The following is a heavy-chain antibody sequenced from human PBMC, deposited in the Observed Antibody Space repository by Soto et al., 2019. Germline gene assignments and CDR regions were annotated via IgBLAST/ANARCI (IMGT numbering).Heavy chain of an antibody. CDR2: IKSKTDGGTT. Sequence: GGSLRLSCAASGFTFSNAWMNWVRQAPGKGLEWVGRIKSKTDGGTTDYAAPVKGRFTISRDDSKTTLYLQMISLKTEDAAVYYCTIAPQWLVRKFDYWGQGTLVTVSS. V-gene: IGHV3-15*07. D-gene: IGHD6-19*01. CDR1: GFTFSNAW. J-gene: IGHJ4*02. CDR3: TIAPQWLVRKFDY.